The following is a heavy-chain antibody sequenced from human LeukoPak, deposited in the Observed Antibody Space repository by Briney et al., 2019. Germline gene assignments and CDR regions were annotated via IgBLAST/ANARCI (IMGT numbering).Heavy chain of an antibody. Sequence: GSLRLSCAASGFTVSSNYMSWVRQAPGKGLEWIGSIYYSGSTYYNPSLKSRVTISVDSSKNQFSLKLSSVTAADTAVYYCARENRALYDFWSGPYSYYYMDVWGKGTTVTVSS. CDR3: ARENRALYDFWSGPYSYYYMDV. D-gene: IGHD3-3*01. V-gene: IGHV4-59*02. CDR2: IYYSGST. CDR1: GFTVSSNY. J-gene: IGHJ6*03.